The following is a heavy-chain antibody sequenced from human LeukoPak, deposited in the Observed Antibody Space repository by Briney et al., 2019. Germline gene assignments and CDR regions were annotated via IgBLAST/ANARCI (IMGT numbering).Heavy chain of an antibody. CDR3: ARIATGATPYWYFDF. CDR2: INPNSGGT. D-gene: IGHD7-27*01. J-gene: IGHJ2*01. V-gene: IGHV1-2*02. CDR1: GYXFTGYS. Sequence: ASVKVSCKTSGYXFTGYSLHWVRQAPGQGLEWVGWINPNSGGTNYAQKFQGRVTMTRDTSITTAYSELSNLRSDDTAVYFCARIATGATPYWYFDFWGRGTLVTVSS.